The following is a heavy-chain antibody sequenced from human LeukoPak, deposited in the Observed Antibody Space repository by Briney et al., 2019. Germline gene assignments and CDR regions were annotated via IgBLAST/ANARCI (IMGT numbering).Heavy chain of an antibody. D-gene: IGHD3-10*01. J-gene: IGHJ4*02. CDR3: ARRGQTDY. V-gene: IGHV4-61*09. CDR2: MSTSGST. Sequence: SETLSLTRTVSGGSISSGSYYWSWIRQPAGKGLEWIGHMSTSGSTNYNPSLKSRVTISVDTSKNQFSLKLSSVTAADTAVYYCARRGQTDYWGQGTLVTVSS. CDR1: GGSISSGSYY.